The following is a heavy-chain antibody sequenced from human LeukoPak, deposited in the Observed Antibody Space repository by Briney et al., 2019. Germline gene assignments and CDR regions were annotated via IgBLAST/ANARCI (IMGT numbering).Heavy chain of an antibody. V-gene: IGHV4-59*01. Sequence: PSETLSLTCTVSGGSISSYYWSWLRQPPGKGLEWIGYIYYSGSTNYNPSLKSRVTISVDTSKNQFSLKLSSVTAADTAVYYCARKRDPTYYYGSGSYTFDPWGQGTLVTVSS. CDR3: ARKRDPTYYYGSGSYTFDP. CDR1: GGSISSYY. J-gene: IGHJ5*02. D-gene: IGHD3-10*01. CDR2: IYYSGST.